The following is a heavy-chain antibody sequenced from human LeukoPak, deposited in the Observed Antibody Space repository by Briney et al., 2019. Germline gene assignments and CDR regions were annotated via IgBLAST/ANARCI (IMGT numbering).Heavy chain of an antibody. Sequence: SETLSLTCTVSGGSISSYYWSCIRQPAGKGLEWIGRIYTSGSTNYNPSLKSRVTMSVDTSKNQFSLKLSSVTAADTAVYYCARDGSSSSVYYYYMDVWGKGTTVTVSS. V-gene: IGHV4-4*07. D-gene: IGHD6-6*01. CDR1: GGSISSYY. CDR3: ARDGSSSSVYYYYMDV. J-gene: IGHJ6*03. CDR2: IYTSGST.